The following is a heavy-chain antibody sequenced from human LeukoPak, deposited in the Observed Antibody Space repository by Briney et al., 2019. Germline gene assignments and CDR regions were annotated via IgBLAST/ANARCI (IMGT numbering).Heavy chain of an antibody. V-gene: IGHV4-30-4*01. D-gene: IGHD2-15*01. CDR2: IYYSGST. J-gene: IGHJ6*02. CDR1: GGSISSGDYY. CDR3: ARWGLGGGSYLTRGYYYGMDV. Sequence: SETLSLACTVSGGSISSGDYYWSWIRQPPGKGLEWIGYIYYSGSTYYNPSLESRVTISVDTSKNQFSLKLSSVTAADAAVYYCARWGLGGGSYLTRGYYYGMDVWGQGTTVTVSS.